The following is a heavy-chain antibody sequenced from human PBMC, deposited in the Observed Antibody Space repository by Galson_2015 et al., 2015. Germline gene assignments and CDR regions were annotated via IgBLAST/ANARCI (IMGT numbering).Heavy chain of an antibody. CDR3: ARDYYDSSGYPLLFDY. J-gene: IGHJ4*02. V-gene: IGHV1-18*01. CDR1: GYTFTSYG. D-gene: IGHD3-22*01. Sequence: SVKVSCKASGYTFTSYGISWVRQAPGQGLEWMGWISAYNGNTNYAQKLQGRVTMTTDTSTSTAYMELRSLRSEDTAVYYCARDYYDSSGYPLLFDYWGQGTLVTVSS. CDR2: ISAYNGNT.